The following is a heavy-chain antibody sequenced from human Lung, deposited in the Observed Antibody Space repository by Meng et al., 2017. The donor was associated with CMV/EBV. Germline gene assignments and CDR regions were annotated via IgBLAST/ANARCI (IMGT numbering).Heavy chain of an antibody. D-gene: IGHD2-2*01. V-gene: IGHV4-39*07. CDR3: ARDGGKYCSSTSCKSKYYYYGMYV. Sequence: SETLSLTCTVSGGSISSSSYYWGWIRQPPGKGLEWIGSIYYSGSTYYNPSLKSRVTISVDTSKNQFSLKLSSVTAADTAVYYCARDGGKYCSSTSCKSKYYYYGMYVWGQGXTVTVSS. CDR1: GGSISSSSYY. J-gene: IGHJ6*02. CDR2: IYYSGST.